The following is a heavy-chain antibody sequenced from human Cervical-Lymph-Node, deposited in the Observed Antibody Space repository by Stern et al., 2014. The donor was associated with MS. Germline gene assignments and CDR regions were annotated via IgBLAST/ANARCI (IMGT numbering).Heavy chain of an antibody. CDR2: TIPLFGTA. CDR3: ASDAPAAYGSGSFRD. CDR1: VGTFSSYA. D-gene: IGHD3-10*01. Sequence: VQLVQSGAEVKKPGSSVKVSFKASVGTFSSYAISWVRQAPGQGLEWMGGTIPLFGTANYAQKFQGRVTITADESGSTAYMELSSLRSDDTAVYYCASDAPAAYGSGSFRDWGQGTLVTVSS. V-gene: IGHV1-69*01. J-gene: IGHJ4*02.